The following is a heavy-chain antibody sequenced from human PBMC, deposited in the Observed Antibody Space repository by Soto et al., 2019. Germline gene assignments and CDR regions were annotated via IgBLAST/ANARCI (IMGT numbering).Heavy chain of an antibody. J-gene: IGHJ2*01. V-gene: IGHV3-23*01. CDR2: ISGSGGNT. CDR3: ATQSGIAAAGRSWYFDL. D-gene: IGHD6-13*01. CDR1: GFTFSSYA. Sequence: EVQLLESGGGLVQPGGSLRLSCAASGFTFSSYAMSWVRQAPGKGLEWVSAISGSGGNTYYADSVKGRFTISRDNSKNTLYLQMNSLRAEDTAVYYCATQSGIAAAGRSWYFDLWGRGTLVTVSS.